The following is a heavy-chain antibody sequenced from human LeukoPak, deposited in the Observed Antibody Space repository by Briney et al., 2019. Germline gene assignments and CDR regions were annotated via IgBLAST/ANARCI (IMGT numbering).Heavy chain of an antibody. CDR3: AKAPFSAVAGNFDY. D-gene: IGHD6-19*01. J-gene: IGHJ4*02. Sequence: GGSLRLSCAASGFTFSSYAMSWVRQAPGKGLEWVSAISGSGGSTYYADSVKGRFTISRDNSKNTLYLQMNSLRAEDSAVYYCAKAPFSAVAGNFDYWGQGTLDTVSS. CDR2: ISGSGGST. V-gene: IGHV3-23*01. CDR1: GFTFSSYA.